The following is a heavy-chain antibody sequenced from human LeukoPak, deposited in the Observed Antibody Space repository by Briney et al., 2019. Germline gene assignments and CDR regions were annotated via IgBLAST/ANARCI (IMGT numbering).Heavy chain of an antibody. D-gene: IGHD3-16*02. CDR1: GFTFSSYG. Sequence: GGSLRLSCAASGFTFSSYGMHWVRQAPGKGLEWVAFIRSDGSNKYYADSVKGRFTISRDNSKNTVYLQMNSLRAEDTAVYYCAKGGSYRSQPYFDYWGQGTPVTVSS. J-gene: IGHJ4*02. CDR3: AKGGSYRSQPYFDY. V-gene: IGHV3-30*02. CDR2: IRSDGSNK.